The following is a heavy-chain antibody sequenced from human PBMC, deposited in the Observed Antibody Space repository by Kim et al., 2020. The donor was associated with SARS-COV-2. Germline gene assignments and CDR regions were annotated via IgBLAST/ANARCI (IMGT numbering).Heavy chain of an antibody. CDR3: AALYGIDV. V-gene: IGHV3-7*01. J-gene: IGHJ6*02. Sequence: GGEKHYVDSVKGGFTTSRDNAKNSLDLQMNSRRADDTAVYYCAALYGIDVWGQGTTVIVSS. CDR2: GGEK.